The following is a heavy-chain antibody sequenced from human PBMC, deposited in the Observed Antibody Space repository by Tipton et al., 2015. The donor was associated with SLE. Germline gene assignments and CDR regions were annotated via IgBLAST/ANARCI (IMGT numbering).Heavy chain of an antibody. CDR1: GGSISSSSYY. J-gene: IGHJ4*02. V-gene: IGHV4-39*07. Sequence: TLSLTCTVSGGSISSSSYYWGWIRQPPGKGLEWIGSIYYSGSTYYNPSLKSRVTISVDTSKNQFSLKLSSVTAADTAVYYCARENDYGDYVIDYWGQGTLVTVSS. D-gene: IGHD4-17*01. CDR2: IYYSGST. CDR3: ARENDYGDYVIDY.